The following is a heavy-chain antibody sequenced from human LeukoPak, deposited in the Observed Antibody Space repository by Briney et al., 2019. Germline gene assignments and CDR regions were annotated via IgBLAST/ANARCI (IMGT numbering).Heavy chain of an antibody. CDR3: ARDTDFWSGYYPSWFDP. D-gene: IGHD3-3*01. V-gene: IGHV4-39*07. CDR2: IYYSGST. CDR1: GGSISSSSYY. Sequence: SETLSLTCTVSGGSISSSSYYWGWIRQPPGKGLEWIGSIYYSGSTYYNPSLKSRVTVSVDTSKNQFSLKLSSVTAADTAVYYCARDTDFWSGYYPSWFDPWGQGTLVTVSS. J-gene: IGHJ5*02.